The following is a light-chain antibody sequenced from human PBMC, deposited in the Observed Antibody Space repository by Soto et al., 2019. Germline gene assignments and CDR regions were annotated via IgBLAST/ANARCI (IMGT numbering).Light chain of an antibody. J-gene: IGKJ4*01. CDR2: RTS. CDR1: QSISSN. Sequence: IVMTQSPATLSVSPGERATLSCRAGQSISSNLAWYQQKPGQAPRLLMFRTSSRATGFPARFSGSGSGTEFNLTISSLQSEDFGVCYCQQYNNWPRATFGGGTKVDI. CDR3: QQYNNWPRAT. V-gene: IGKV3-15*01.